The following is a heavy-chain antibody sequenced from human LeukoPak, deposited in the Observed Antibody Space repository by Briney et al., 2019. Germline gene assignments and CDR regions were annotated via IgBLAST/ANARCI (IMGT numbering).Heavy chain of an antibody. CDR1: GYTFTGYY. V-gene: IGHV1-2*06. J-gene: IGHJ4*02. CDR2: INPNSGGT. CDR3: ARGRRTRGYYDIQDY. Sequence: ASVKVSCKASGYTFTGYYMHWVRQAPGQGLEWMGRINPNSGGTNYAQKFQGRVTMTRDTSISTAYTELSRLRSDDTAVYYCARGRRTRGYYDIQDYWGQGTLVTVSS. D-gene: IGHD3-22*01.